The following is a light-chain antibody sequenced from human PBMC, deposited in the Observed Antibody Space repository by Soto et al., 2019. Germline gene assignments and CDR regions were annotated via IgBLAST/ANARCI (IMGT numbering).Light chain of an antibody. CDR3: QQYGSSPPKYT. CDR1: QSISNTS. CDR2: GAS. J-gene: IGKJ2*01. Sequence: EIVLTQSPDTLSLSPGERATLSCRASQSISNTSLAWYLQKPGQAPRLLIYGASNRATDIPDRFSGSGSGTDFTLTISRLEPEDFAVYYCQQYGSSPPKYTFGQGTQLEIK. V-gene: IGKV3-20*01.